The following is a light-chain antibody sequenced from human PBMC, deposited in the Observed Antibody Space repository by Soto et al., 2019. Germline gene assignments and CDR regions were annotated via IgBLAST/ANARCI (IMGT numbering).Light chain of an antibody. J-gene: IGKJ4*01. CDR2: HAS. CDR1: QGIAKY. CDR3: QQSDNLPLT. Sequence: DTQMTQSPSSLSASIGDRVTITCQASQGIAKYLHWYQQKPGKAPKLLIYHASTLQTGVPSRFSGSGSGTHFTLIISSRQPVDIATYFCQQSDNLPLTFGGGTKVEIK. V-gene: IGKV1-33*01.